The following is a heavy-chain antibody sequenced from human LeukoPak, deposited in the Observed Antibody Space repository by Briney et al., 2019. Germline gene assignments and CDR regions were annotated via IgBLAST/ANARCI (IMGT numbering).Heavy chain of an antibody. Sequence: ASVKVSCKASGGTFSSYAISWVRQAPGQGLEWMGGIIPFFGTAKYAQKFQGRVTITTDESTSTAYMELSSLRSDDTAVYYCARGKQLVDYWGQGTLVTVSS. J-gene: IGHJ4*02. D-gene: IGHD6-13*01. CDR3: ARGKQLVDY. CDR2: IIPFFGTA. CDR1: GGTFSSYA. V-gene: IGHV1-69*05.